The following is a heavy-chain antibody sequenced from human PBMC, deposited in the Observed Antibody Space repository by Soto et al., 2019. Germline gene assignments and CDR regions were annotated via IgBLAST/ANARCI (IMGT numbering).Heavy chain of an antibody. V-gene: IGHV4-4*07. CDR3: ARGSLSESIAARRHYYYGMDV. Sequence: PSETLSLTCTVSGGSISSYYWSWIRQPAGKGLEWIGRIYTSGSTNYNPSLKSRVTMSVDTSKNQFSLKLSSVTAADTAVYYCARGSLSESIAARRHYYYGMDVWGQGTTVTVSS. CDR1: GGSISSYY. J-gene: IGHJ6*02. D-gene: IGHD6-6*01. CDR2: IYTSGST.